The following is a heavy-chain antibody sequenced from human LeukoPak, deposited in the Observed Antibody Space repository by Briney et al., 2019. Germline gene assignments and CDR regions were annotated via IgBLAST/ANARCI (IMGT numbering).Heavy chain of an antibody. V-gene: IGHV4-59*01. CDR3: ARGTLYVWGSYRLDY. CDR1: GGSISSFY. J-gene: IGHJ4*02. CDR2: IYYSGST. D-gene: IGHD3-16*02. Sequence: SETLSLTCTVSGGSISSFYWSWIRQPPGKGLEWIGYIYYSGSTDSNPSLKSRVTISVDTSKNQFSLKLSSVTAADTAVYYCARGTLYVWGSYRLDYWGQGTLVTVSS.